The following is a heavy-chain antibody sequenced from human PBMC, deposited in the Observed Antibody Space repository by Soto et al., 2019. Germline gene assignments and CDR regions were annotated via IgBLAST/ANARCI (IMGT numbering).Heavy chain of an antibody. Sequence: VQLLESGGHLVQPGGSLRLSCAASGFTFSSYAMSWIRQAPGKGLEWVSGVGSVGDMTYYSDSVKGRFTISRDNSNNALCLKMKSPLIVETARYYCAGRDRCGSGCTASYSYSGLDVWGHGTTVTVS. CDR3: AGRDRCGSGCTASYSYSGLDV. CDR1: GFTFSSYA. D-gene: IGHD3-10*01. J-gene: IGHJ6*02. CDR2: VGSVGDMT. V-gene: IGHV3-23*01.